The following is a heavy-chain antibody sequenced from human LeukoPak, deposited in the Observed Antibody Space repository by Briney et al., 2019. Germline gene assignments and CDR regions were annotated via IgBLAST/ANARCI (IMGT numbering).Heavy chain of an antibody. CDR3: ARENSGSYREFDY. V-gene: IGHV4-59*12. CDR1: GGSISSYY. Sequence: PSETLSLTCTVPGGSISSYYWSWIRQPLGKGLEWIGYIYYSGSTNYNPSLKSRVTMSVDTSKNQFSLKLSSVTAADTAVYYCARENSGSYREFDYWGQGTLVTVSS. CDR2: IYYSGST. D-gene: IGHD1-26*01. J-gene: IGHJ4*02.